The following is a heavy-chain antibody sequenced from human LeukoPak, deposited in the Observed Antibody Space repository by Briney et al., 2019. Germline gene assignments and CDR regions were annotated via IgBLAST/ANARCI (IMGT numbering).Heavy chain of an antibody. CDR3: ASDSRGRHWFDP. J-gene: IGHJ5*02. CDR2: IYYSGST. Sequence: SETLSLTCTVSGYSISSGYYWGWIRQPPGKGLEWIGSIYYSGSTYYNPSLKSRVTISVDTSKNQFSLKLSSVTAADTAVYYCASDSRGRHWFDPWGQGTLVTVSS. V-gene: IGHV4-38-2*02. D-gene: IGHD2-2*01. CDR1: GYSISSGYY.